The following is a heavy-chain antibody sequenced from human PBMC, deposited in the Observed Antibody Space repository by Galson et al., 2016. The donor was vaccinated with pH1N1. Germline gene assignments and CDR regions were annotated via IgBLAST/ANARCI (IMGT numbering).Heavy chain of an antibody. Sequence: PALVTPTQTLTLTCTFSGFSLSGSGMSVSWIRQPPGKALEWLARIDWDDDQFYSTSLQTRLTISKDTSKNQVVLTMTNMDPVDTATCYCARTKRRGGWAFDIWCQGTIITVSS. CDR1: GFSLSGSGMS. D-gene: IGHD6-19*01. V-gene: IGHV2-70*17. CDR3: ARTKRRGGWAFDI. J-gene: IGHJ3*02. CDR2: IDWDDDQ.